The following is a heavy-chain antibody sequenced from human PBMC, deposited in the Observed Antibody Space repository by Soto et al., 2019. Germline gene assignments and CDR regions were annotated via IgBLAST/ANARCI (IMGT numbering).Heavy chain of an antibody. CDR2: INSDGSST. CDR1: GFTFSTYW. J-gene: IGHJ4*02. D-gene: IGHD3-16*01. V-gene: IGHV3-74*01. Sequence: GGSLRLSCEASGFTFSTYWMHWVRQAPGKGLVWVSRINSDGSSTSYADSVKGRFTISRDNAKNTLYLQMNSLRAEDTAVYYCASPPEGGSGFDYWGQGALVTVSS. CDR3: ASPPEGGSGFDY.